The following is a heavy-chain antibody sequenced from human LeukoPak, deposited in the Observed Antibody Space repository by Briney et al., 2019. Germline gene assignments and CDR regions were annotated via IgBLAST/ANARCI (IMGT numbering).Heavy chain of an antibody. Sequence: GASVKLSCKASGYTFTGYYMHWVRQAPGQGLEWMGWINPNSGGTNYAQKFQGRVTMTRDTSISTAYMELSRLRSDDTAVYYCARARGFGQWLTRSGAFDIWGQGTMVTVSS. V-gene: IGHV1-2*02. CDR1: GYTFTGYY. CDR3: ARARGFGQWLTRSGAFDI. CDR2: INPNSGGT. J-gene: IGHJ3*02. D-gene: IGHD6-19*01.